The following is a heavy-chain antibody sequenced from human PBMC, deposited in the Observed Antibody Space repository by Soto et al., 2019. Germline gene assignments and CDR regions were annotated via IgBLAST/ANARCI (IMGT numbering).Heavy chain of an antibody. CDR1: GYTFTTYG. CDR2: ISTKNGNT. CDR3: ARAVSAAGTFDA. V-gene: IGHV1-18*04. J-gene: IGHJ4*02. D-gene: IGHD6-19*01. Sequence: QVQLVQSGTEVKKPGASVRVSCKASGYTFTTYGITWVRQAPGQGLEWMGWISTKNGNTYYVQKFQGRVTMTTDTSTTTAYMDMRNLRSDDTAVYYCARAVSAAGTFDAWGQGTLVAVSS.